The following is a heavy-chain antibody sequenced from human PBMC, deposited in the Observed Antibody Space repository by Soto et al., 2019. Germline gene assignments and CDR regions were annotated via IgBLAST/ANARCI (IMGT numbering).Heavy chain of an antibody. J-gene: IGHJ4*02. CDR3: ARKYYDILTGYSFDY. Sequence: ASVKVSCKASGYTFTSYGISWVRQAPGQGLEWMGWISAYNGNTNYAQKLQGRVTMTTDTSTSTAYMELRSLRSDDTAVYYCARKYYDILTGYSFDYWGQGTLVTVSS. D-gene: IGHD3-9*01. V-gene: IGHV1-18*01. CDR2: ISAYNGNT. CDR1: GYTFTSYG.